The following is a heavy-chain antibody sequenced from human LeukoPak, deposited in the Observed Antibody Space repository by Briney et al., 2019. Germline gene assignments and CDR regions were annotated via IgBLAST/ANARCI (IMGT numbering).Heavy chain of an antibody. D-gene: IGHD3-22*01. J-gene: IGHJ1*01. CDR1: GGSFSGYY. Sequence: SETLSLTCAVYGGSFSGYYWSWIRRPPGKGLEWIGEINHSGSTNYNPSLKSRVTISVDTSKNQFSLKLSSVTAADTAVYYCARGVTYYYDSSRYFQHWGQGTLVTVSS. CDR3: ARGVTYYYDSSRYFQH. CDR2: INHSGST. V-gene: IGHV4-34*01.